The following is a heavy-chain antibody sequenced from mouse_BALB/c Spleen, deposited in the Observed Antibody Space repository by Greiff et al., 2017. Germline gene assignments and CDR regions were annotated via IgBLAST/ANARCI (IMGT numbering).Heavy chain of an antibody. CDR3: ARDDGGRFDY. CDR2: ISSGGGST. D-gene: IGHD2-12*01. Sequence: EVKLVESGGGLVKPGGSLKLSCAASGFAFSSYDMSWVRQTPEKRLEWVAYISSGGGSTYYPDTVKGRFTISRDNAKNTLYLQMSSLKSEDTATYYCARDDGGRFDYWGQGTTLTVSS. J-gene: IGHJ2*01. V-gene: IGHV5-12-1*01. CDR1: GFAFSSYD.